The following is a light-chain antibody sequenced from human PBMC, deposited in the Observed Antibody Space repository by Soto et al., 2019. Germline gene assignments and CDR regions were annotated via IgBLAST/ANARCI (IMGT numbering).Light chain of an antibody. CDR3: LSSPGINNWV. V-gene: IGLV2-8*01. J-gene: IGLJ3*02. CDR1: SSDVSRSNY. Sequence: QSALTQPPSASGSPGQSVTISCTGTSSDVSRSNYVSWYQLHPGKAPKLLIYEVFKRPSGVPARFSGSKSGNTASLTVSGLQAEDEADYYCLSSPGINNWVFGGGTKVTVL. CDR2: EVF.